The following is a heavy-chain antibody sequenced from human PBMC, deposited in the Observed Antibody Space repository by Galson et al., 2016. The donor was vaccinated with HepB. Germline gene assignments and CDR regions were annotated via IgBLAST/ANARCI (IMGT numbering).Heavy chain of an antibody. CDR1: GDSINNYY. V-gene: IGHV4-59*01. J-gene: IGHJ5*02. Sequence: SETLSLTCTVSGDSINNYYWSWIRQPPGKGLEWIGYIYYGGSTDYNPSLKSRVTMSLDTSKNHFSLNLRFVTAADTAVYYCARVVYSATTNNWFDPWGQGTLVTVSS. D-gene: IGHD4-11*01. CDR2: IYYGGST. CDR3: ARVVYSATTNNWFDP.